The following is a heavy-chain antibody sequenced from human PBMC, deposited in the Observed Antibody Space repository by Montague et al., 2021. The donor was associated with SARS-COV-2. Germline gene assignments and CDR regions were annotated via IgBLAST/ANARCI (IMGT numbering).Heavy chain of an antibody. CDR2: IYYSGST. J-gene: IGHJ6*02. D-gene: IGHD3-9*01. Sequence: SETLSLTCTVSGGSISSYYWSWIRQPPGKGLEWIGYIYYSGSTNXNPSLKSRVTISVDTSKNQFSLKLSSVTAADTAVYYCARGGGPIHYDILTGYYNWGDYYYYYGMDVWGQGTTVTVSS. V-gene: IGHV4-59*01. CDR1: GGSISSYY. CDR3: ARGGGPIHYDILTGYYNWGDYYYYYGMDV.